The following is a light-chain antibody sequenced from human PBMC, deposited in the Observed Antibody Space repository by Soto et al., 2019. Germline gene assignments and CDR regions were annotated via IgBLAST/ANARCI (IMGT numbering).Light chain of an antibody. J-gene: IGLJ3*02. Sequence: QSVLTQPPSASGTPGQRVTISCSGSNSNIGSNTVNWYHHLPGTAPKLAIYCNNQRPSVLPDRFSGYKSGTSASLAISGLQSEDEADYYCAAWDDSLNCRVFGGGTKLTVL. V-gene: IGLV1-44*01. CDR1: NSNIGSNT. CDR2: CNN. CDR3: AAWDDSLNCRV.